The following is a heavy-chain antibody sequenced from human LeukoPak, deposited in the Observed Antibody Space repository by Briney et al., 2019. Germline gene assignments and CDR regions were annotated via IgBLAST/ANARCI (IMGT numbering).Heavy chain of an antibody. V-gene: IGHV4-59*01. J-gene: IGHJ4*02. Sequence: SETLSLTCTVSGGSISSYYWSWIRQPPGEGLEWIGYIYYSGSTNYNPSLKSRVTISVDTSKNQFSLKLSSVTAADTAVYYCARSGYRSGWDIYWGQGTLVTVSS. D-gene: IGHD6-19*01. CDR1: GGSISSYY. CDR3: ARSGYRSGWDIY. CDR2: IYYSGST.